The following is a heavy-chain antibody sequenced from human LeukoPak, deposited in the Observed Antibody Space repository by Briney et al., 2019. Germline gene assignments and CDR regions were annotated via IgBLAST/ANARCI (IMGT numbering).Heavy chain of an antibody. CDR2: IYYSGST. V-gene: IGHV4-30-4*08. CDR1: GGSISSGDYY. J-gene: IGHJ4*02. CDR3: ARGCTGGYYFDY. Sequence: PSETLSLTCTVSGGSISSGDYYWSWIRQPPGKGLEWIGYIYYSGSTYYNPSLKSRVTISVDTSKNQFSLKLSSVTAADTAVYYCARGCTGGYYFDYWGQGTLVTVSS. D-gene: IGHD1-26*01.